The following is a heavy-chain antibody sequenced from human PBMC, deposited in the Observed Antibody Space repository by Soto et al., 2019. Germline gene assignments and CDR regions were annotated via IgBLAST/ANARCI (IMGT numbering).Heavy chain of an antibody. CDR1: GFTFSNAW. CDR3: TTRSEIYGSGSYYLFGGTNYYYYGMDV. Sequence: GGSLRLSCAASGFTFSNAWMNWVRQAPGKGLEWVGRIKSKTDGGTTDYAAPVKGRFTISRDDSKNTLYLQMNSLKTEDTAVYYCTTRSEIYGSGSYYLFGGTNYYYYGMDVWGQGTTVTVSS. CDR2: IKSKTDGGTT. J-gene: IGHJ6*02. V-gene: IGHV3-15*07. D-gene: IGHD3-10*01.